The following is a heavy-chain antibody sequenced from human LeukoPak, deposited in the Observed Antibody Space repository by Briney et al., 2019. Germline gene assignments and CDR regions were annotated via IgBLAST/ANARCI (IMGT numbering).Heavy chain of an antibody. V-gene: IGHV3-53*01. J-gene: IGHJ4*02. CDR1: RFTVSRNY. CDR2: IYSGGDT. CDR3: ARSPPASPFDY. Sequence: GGSLRLSCTASRFTVSRNYMSWVRQAPGKGLEWVSVIYSGGDTYYADSVKGRFTISGDISENTLYLQMDNLRAEDTAFYYCARSPPASPFDYWGQGTLVTVSS. D-gene: IGHD2-2*01.